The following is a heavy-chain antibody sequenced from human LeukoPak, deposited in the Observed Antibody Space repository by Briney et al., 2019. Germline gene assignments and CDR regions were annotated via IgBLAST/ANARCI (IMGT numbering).Heavy chain of an antibody. CDR2: IYYSGST. D-gene: IGHD3-16*02. J-gene: IGHJ4*02. CDR3: ARVVYVWGSYRPVFFDY. Sequence: ASETLSLTCAVSGGSISSYYWSWIRQPPGKGLEWIGYIYYSGSTNYNPSLKSRVTISVDTSKNQFSLKLSSVTAADTAVYYCARVVYVWGSYRPVFFDYWGQGTLATVSS. V-gene: IGHV4-59*12. CDR1: GGSISSYY.